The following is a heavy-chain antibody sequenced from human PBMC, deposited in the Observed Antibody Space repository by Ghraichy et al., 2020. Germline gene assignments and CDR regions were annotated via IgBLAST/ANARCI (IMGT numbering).Heavy chain of an antibody. CDR3: AKALTLDYYDSSGYGAG. CDR2: ISGSGGST. Sequence: GGSLRLSCAASGFTFSSYAMSWVRQAPGKGLEWVSAISGSGGSTYYADSVKGRFTISRDNSKNTLYLQMNSLRAEDTAVYYCAKALTLDYYDSSGYGAGWGQGTLVTVSS. D-gene: IGHD3-22*01. CDR1: GFTFSSYA. V-gene: IGHV3-23*01. J-gene: IGHJ4*02.